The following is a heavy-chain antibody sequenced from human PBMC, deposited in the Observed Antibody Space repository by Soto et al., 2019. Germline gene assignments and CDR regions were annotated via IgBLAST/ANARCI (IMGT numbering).Heavy chain of an antibody. J-gene: IGHJ6*02. CDR3: ATVVSEAAASHQFYYYHYGMDV. Sequence: SETLALTFNVSGGPISSGGYYGSCIRQHPGKGLEWMWYIYYSGSTYYNPSLKSRVTISVDTSKNQFSLKLSSVTPADTAVYYCATVVSEAAASHQFYYYHYGMDVWGQGTTVTVSS. D-gene: IGHD6-13*01. CDR2: IYYSGST. CDR1: GGPISSGGYY. V-gene: IGHV4-31*03.